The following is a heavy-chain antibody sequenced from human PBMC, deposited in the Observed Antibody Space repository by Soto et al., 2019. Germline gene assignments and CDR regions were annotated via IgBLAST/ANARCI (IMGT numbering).Heavy chain of an antibody. J-gene: IGHJ4*02. CDR2: ISSNGGST. V-gene: IGHV3-64D*08. Sequence: GGSLRLSCSASGFTFSSYAMHWVRQAPGKGLEYVSAISSNGGSTYYADSVKGRFTISRDNSKNTLYLQMSSLRAEDTAVYYCVKERRDPPYDSGSPPSFDYWGQGTLVTVSS. D-gene: IGHD1-26*01. CDR3: VKERRDPPYDSGSPPSFDY. CDR1: GFTFSSYA.